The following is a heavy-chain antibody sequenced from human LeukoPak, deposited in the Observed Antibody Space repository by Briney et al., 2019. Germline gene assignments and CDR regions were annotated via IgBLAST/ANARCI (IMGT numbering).Heavy chain of an antibody. CDR1: GSTFSSYW. CDR3: ARDGGYCSGGSCYSYYFDY. CDR2: IKQDGSEK. D-gene: IGHD2-15*01. V-gene: IGHV3-7*01. J-gene: IGHJ4*02. Sequence: GGSLRLSCAASGSTFSSYWMSWVRQAPGKGLEWVANIKQDGSEKYYVDSVKGRFTISRDNAKNSLYLQMNSLRAEDTAVYYCARDGGYCSGGSCYSYYFDYWGQGTLVTVSS.